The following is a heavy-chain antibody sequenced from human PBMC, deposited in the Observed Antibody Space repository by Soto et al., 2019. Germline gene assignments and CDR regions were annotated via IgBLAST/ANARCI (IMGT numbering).Heavy chain of an antibody. CDR3: ARHVGDILTGYYNRYFDY. V-gene: IGHV4-39*01. D-gene: IGHD3-9*01. Sequence: SETLSLTCTVSGGSISSSSYYWGWIRQPPGKGLEWIGSIYYSGSTYYNPSLKSRVTISVDTSKNQFSLKLSSVTAADTAVYYCARHVGDILTGYYNRYFDYWGQGTLVTVSS. CDR1: GGSISSSSYY. J-gene: IGHJ4*02. CDR2: IYYSGST.